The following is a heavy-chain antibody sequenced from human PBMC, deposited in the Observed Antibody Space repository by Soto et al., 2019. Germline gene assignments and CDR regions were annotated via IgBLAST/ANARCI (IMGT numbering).Heavy chain of an antibody. CDR2: INHLETT. CDR3: ARGGGSDSFDY. V-gene: IGHV4-30-2*01. Sequence: SETLSLTCTVSGASITYGGYSWSWIRQTPGKGLEWIGYINHLETTFYNPSFESRLTLSIDRTKNQFSLNLNSMSAADRAVYFCARGGGSDSFDYWGQGILVTVSS. D-gene: IGHD1-26*01. CDR1: GASITYGGYS. J-gene: IGHJ4*02.